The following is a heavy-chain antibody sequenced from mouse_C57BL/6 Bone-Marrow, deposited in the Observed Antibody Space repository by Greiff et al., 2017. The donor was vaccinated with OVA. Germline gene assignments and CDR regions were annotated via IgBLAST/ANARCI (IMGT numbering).Heavy chain of an antibody. CDR1: GYTFTSYW. V-gene: IGHV1-59*01. D-gene: IGHD2-9*01. J-gene: IGHJ3*01. Sequence: VQLQQPGAELVRPGTSVKLSCKASGYTFTSYWMHWVKQRPGQGLEWIGVIDPSDSYTNYNQKFKGKATLTVDTSSNTAYMQLSSLTSEDSAVYYCASPYYGYDWGQGTLVTVSA. CDR2: IDPSDSYT. CDR3: ASPYYGYD.